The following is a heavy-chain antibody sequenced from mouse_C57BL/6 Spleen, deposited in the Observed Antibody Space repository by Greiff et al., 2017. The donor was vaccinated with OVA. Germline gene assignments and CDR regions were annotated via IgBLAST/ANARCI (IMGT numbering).Heavy chain of an antibody. J-gene: IGHJ2*01. CDR1: GFAFTNYL. CDR3: ARGGSSEDYFDY. Sequence: QVQLKESGAELVRPGTSVKLSCKASGFAFTNYLIDWVKQSPGQGLEWIGLINPGSGGTNYNEKFKGKATLTADKTSSTAYMQLSSLTSEDSAVCYCARGGSSEDYFDYWGQGTTLTVSS. CDR2: INPGSGGT. V-gene: IGHV1-54*01. D-gene: IGHD6-1*01.